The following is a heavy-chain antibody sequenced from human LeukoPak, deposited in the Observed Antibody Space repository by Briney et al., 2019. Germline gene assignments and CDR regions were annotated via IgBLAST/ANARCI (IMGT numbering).Heavy chain of an antibody. CDR3: ARSGDVGYSSRWALACCDY. V-gene: IGHV3-11*03. Sequence: GGSLRLSCASSGGTFSDYSMSWVRQAPGKGLEWVSYISSSSSYTNYADSVKGRFTISRDTATNSQYLHMNSMSAEDTAVYYCARSGDVGYSSRWALACCDYWGQGTLVTASS. J-gene: IGHJ4*02. D-gene: IGHD6-13*01. CDR2: ISSSSSYT. CDR1: GGTFSDYS.